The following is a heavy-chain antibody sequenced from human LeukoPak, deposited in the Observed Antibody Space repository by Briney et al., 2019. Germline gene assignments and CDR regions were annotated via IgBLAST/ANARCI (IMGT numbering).Heavy chain of an antibody. D-gene: IGHD2-2*01. J-gene: IGHJ3*02. V-gene: IGHV4-59*01. CDR1: GGSISSYY. Sequence: KASETLSLTCTGSGGSISSYYWSWIRQPPGKGLEWIGYIYYSGSTNYNPSLKSRVTISVDTSKNQFSLKLSSVTAADTAVYYCARVEYQLLLSAFDIWGQGTMVTVSS. CDR2: IYYSGST. CDR3: ARVEYQLLLSAFDI.